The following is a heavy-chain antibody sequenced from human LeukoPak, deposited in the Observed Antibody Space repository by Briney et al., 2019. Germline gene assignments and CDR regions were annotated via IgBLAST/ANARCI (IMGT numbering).Heavy chain of an antibody. V-gene: IGHV4-59*08. D-gene: IGHD6-19*01. CDR1: GGSISSYY. CDR3: ARHGPTWDSSGWYGSAFDI. CDR2: IYYSGST. Sequence: TSETLSLTCTVSGGSISSYYWSWIRQPPGRGLEWIGYIYYSGSTNYNPSLKSRVTISVDTSKNQFSLKLSSVTAADTAVYYCARHGPTWDSSGWYGSAFDIWGQGTMVTVSS. J-gene: IGHJ3*02.